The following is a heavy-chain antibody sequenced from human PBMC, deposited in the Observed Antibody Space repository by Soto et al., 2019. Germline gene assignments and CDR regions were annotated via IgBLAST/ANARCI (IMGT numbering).Heavy chain of an antibody. CDR2: ISSSSSYI. V-gene: IGHV3-21*01. J-gene: IGHJ4*02. CDR1: GFTFSSYS. D-gene: IGHD3-10*01. CDR3: ARDLSPDLWFGELKGSYNRGFDY. Sequence: GGSLRLSCAASGFTFSSYSMNWVRQAPGKGLEWVSSISSSSSYIYYADSVKGRFTISRDNAKDSLYLQMNSLRAEDTAVYYCARDLSPDLWFGELKGSYNRGFDYWGQGTLVTVSS.